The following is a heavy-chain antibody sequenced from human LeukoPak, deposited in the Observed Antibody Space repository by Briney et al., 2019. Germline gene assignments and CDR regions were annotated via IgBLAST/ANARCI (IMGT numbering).Heavy chain of an antibody. CDR3: ARDLWFGEYNWFDP. CDR1: GGSISSGGYF. Sequence: SETLSLTCTVSGGSISSGGYFWSWVRQHPGKGLEWIGYISHSGSTYYNPSLKSRVTISLDTSKDRFSLRLSSVTAADTAVYYCARDLWFGEYNWFDPWGQGTLVTVSS. J-gene: IGHJ5*02. V-gene: IGHV4-31*03. CDR2: ISHSGST. D-gene: IGHD3-10*01.